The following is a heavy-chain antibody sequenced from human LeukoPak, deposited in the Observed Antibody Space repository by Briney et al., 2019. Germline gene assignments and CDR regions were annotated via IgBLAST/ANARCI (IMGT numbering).Heavy chain of an antibody. CDR2: ISWNSGSI. CDR1: GFTFDDYA. D-gene: IGHD2-2*01. CDR3: AKDTVHALGYCSSTSCHSFGY. Sequence: PGGSLRLSCAASGFTFDDYAMHWVRQAPGKGLESVSGISWNSGSIGYADSVKGRFTISRDNAKNSLYLQMNSLRAEDTALYYCAKDTVHALGYCSSTSCHSFGYWGQGTLVTVSS. J-gene: IGHJ4*02. V-gene: IGHV3-9*01.